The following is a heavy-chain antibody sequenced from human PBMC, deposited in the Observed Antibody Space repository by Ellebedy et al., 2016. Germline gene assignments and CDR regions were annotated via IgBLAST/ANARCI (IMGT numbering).Heavy chain of an antibody. V-gene: IGHV3-30*18. CDR2: ISSDGGHK. D-gene: IGHD6-13*01. Sequence: GGSLRLSXAASGFSFSTYGIHWVRQAPGKGLEWVGLISSDGGHKNYADSVKGRFTISRDNSKSTVYLEMNSLRPQDTATYYCAKEFRAPAGTIPQFDYWGQGTLVTVSS. CDR3: AKEFRAPAGTIPQFDY. CDR1: GFSFSTYG. J-gene: IGHJ4*02.